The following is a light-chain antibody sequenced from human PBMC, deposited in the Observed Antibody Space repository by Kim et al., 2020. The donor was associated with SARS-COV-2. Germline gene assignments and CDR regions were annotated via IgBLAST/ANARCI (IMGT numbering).Light chain of an antibody. J-gene: IGKJ2*01. Sequence: DIQMTQSPSSLSASVGDRVTITCRASQSIRSYLNWYQQKPGKAPSLLIYTASSLQSGVPSRFSGSGYGTDFTLTISSLQSEDFATYYCQQSYSTPHTFGQGTKLEIK. CDR2: TAS. CDR3: QQSYSTPHT. V-gene: IGKV1-39*01. CDR1: QSIRSY.